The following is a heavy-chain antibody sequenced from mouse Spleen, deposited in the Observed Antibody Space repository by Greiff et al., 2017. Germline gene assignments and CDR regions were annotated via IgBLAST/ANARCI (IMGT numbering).Heavy chain of an antibody. CDR3: ARQEDYGSSLYYAMDY. CDR1: GDSITSGY. CDR2: ISYSGST. D-gene: IGHD1-1*01. Sequence: ESGPSLVKPSQTLSLTCSVTGDSITSGYWNWIRKFPGNKLEYMGYISYSGSTYYNPSLKSRISITRDTSKNQYYLQMSSLRSEDTALYYCARQEDYGSSLYYAMDYWGQGTSVTVSS. V-gene: IGHV3-8*02. J-gene: IGHJ4*01.